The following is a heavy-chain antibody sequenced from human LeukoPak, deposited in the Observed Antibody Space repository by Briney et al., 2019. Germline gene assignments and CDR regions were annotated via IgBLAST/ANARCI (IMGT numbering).Heavy chain of an antibody. CDR1: GGSISSSSYY. D-gene: IGHD3-22*01. V-gene: IGHV4-39*01. CDR3: ARLYYYVSSGYTFDY. CDR2: IYYSGST. Sequence: SETLSLTCTVSGGSISSSSYYWGWIRQPPGKGLEWIGSIYYSGSTYYNPSLKSRVAISVDTSKNQFSLKLSSVTAADTAVYYCARLYYYVSSGYTFDYWGQGTLVTVSS. J-gene: IGHJ4*02.